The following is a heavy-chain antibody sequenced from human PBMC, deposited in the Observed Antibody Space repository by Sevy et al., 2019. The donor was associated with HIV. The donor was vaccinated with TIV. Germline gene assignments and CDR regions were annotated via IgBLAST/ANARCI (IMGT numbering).Heavy chain of an antibody. CDR2: LSFGCGEI. Sequence: GGSLRISCAASGFTFSKYSMSWVRQPPGKGLEWVATLSFGCGEINYADSVKGRFTISRDNSKNSFYLQMNNLRAEDTAVYYCAREGCTKPHDYWGQGTLVTVSS. V-gene: IGHV3-23*01. D-gene: IGHD2-8*01. CDR3: AREGCTKPHDY. J-gene: IGHJ4*02. CDR1: GFTFSKYS.